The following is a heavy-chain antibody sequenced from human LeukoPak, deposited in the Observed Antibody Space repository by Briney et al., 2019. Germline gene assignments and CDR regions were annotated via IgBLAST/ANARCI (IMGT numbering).Heavy chain of an antibody. CDR2: IYYSGST. CDR1: GGSISSGGYY. D-gene: IGHD2-15*01. J-gene: IGHJ3*02. CDR3: ARDRLTRESGGSSGDAFDI. V-gene: IGHV4-31*03. Sequence: SETLSLTCTVSGGSISSGGYYWSWIRQHPGKGLGWIGYIYYSGSTYYNPSLKSRVTISVDTSKNQFSLKLSSVTAADTAVYYCARDRLTRESGGSSGDAFDIWGQGTMVTVSS.